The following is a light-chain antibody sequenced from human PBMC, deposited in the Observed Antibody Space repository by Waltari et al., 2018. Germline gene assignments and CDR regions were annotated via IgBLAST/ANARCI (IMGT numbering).Light chain of an antibody. V-gene: IGKV3-15*01. Sequence: EIVMTQSPAALSVSPGERATLSCRASQSVSSNLAWYQQKPGQPPRLLISGASTRATGVPARFSGSGSGTEFTLTISSLQSEDSAIYYCQQYNTWPPSTFGQGTKLEIK. J-gene: IGKJ2*02. CDR1: QSVSSN. CDR2: GAS. CDR3: QQYNTWPPST.